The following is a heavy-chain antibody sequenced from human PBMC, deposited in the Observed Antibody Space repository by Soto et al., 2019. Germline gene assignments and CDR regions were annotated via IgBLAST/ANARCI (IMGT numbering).Heavy chain of an antibody. Sequence: SVDFSCKACGDCFTSYGISWVRQAAGQGLEWMGWISPYNGKTKYAQNFQGRVTMTTDTSTYTAYMEVRSLRSDDPAVYYCVRRGYNWQFSDYWGQGTLVTVSS. V-gene: IGHV1-18*04. CDR2: ISPYNGKT. CDR3: VRRGYNWQFSDY. D-gene: IGHD1-20*01. CDR1: GDCFTSYG. J-gene: IGHJ4*02.